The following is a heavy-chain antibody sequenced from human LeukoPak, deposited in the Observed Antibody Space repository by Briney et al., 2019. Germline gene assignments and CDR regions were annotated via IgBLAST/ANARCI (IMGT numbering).Heavy chain of an antibody. CDR1: GFTFSNYA. CDR3: AKWGDYDVLTGYYVSDY. Sequence: GGSLRLSCAASGFTFSNYAMSWVRQAPGKGLEWVSAITGSGGNTYYADSVKGRFTISRDNSKNTVFLQMNSLRAEDTAIYYCAKWGDYDVLTGYYVSDYWGQGTLVTVSS. V-gene: IGHV3-23*01. CDR2: ITGSGGNT. D-gene: IGHD3-9*01. J-gene: IGHJ4*02.